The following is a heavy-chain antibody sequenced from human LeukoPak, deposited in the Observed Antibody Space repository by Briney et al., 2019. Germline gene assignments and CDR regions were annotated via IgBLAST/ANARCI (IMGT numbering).Heavy chain of an antibody. D-gene: IGHD1-26*01. J-gene: IGHJ3*02. CDR3: TTDRKYSGRAFDI. Sequence: GGSLRLPCAASGFTFSNAWMSWVRQAPGKGLEWVGRIKSKTDGGTTDYAAPVKGRFTISRDDSKNTLYLQMNSLKTEDTAVYYCTTDRKYSGRAFDIWGQGTMVTVSS. CDR1: GFTFSNAW. CDR2: IKSKTDGGTT. V-gene: IGHV3-15*01.